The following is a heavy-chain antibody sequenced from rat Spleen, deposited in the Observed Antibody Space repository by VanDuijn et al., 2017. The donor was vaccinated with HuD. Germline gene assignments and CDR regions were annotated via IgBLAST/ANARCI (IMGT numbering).Heavy chain of an antibody. CDR2: IWSNGGT. V-gene: IGHV2-47*01. D-gene: IGHD4-3*01. Sequence: QVQLKESGPGLVQPSQTLSLTCTVSGLSLTSNSVSCFRQPPGKCLAWMGVIWSNGGTDYNSTIKARLSISRDTSKSQVFLKMNSLQTEDPAMYFCGSLSRGIRGTGFAYWGQGTLVTVSS. J-gene: IGHJ3*01. CDR1: GLSLTSNS. CDR3: GSLSRGIRGTGFAY.